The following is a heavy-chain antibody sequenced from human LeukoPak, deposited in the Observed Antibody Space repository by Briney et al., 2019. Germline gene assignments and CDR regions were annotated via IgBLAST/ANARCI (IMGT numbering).Heavy chain of an antibody. Sequence: ASVKVSCKASGYTFTSYDINWVRQATGQGLEWMGWMNPNSGNTGYAQKFQGRVTITRNTSISTAYMELSSLRSEDTAVYYCARTPCSGYCPDLWYGGQGTLVTVSS. D-gene: IGHD3-22*01. CDR3: ARTPCSGYCPDLWY. J-gene: IGHJ4*02. CDR2: MNPNSGNT. V-gene: IGHV1-8*03. CDR1: GYTFTSYD.